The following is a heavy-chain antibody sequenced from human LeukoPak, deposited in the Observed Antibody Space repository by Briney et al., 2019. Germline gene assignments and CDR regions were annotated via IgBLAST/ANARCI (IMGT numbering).Heavy chain of an antibody. CDR1: GDSISGYY. Sequence: SETLSLTCTVSGDSISGYYWSWVRQPAGKGLEWIGRIYASGSGSTIYNPSLKSRVTMSVDTSKNQFSLKLNSVTAADTAVYYCATMPYYYDSSGYYYWFDPWGQGALVTVSS. CDR3: ATMPYYYDSSGYYYWFDP. D-gene: IGHD3-22*01. J-gene: IGHJ5*02. V-gene: IGHV4-4*07. CDR2: IYASGSGST.